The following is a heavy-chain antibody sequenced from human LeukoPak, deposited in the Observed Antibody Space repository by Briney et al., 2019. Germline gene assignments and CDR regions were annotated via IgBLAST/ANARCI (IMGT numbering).Heavy chain of an antibody. CDR2: INPNSGGT. Sequence: ASVKVSCKASGYTFTGYYIDWVRQAPGQGLEWMGCINPNSGGTNYAQKFQGRVTMTRDTSISTAYMELSSLTSDDTAVFHCAKSLRYCSGGSCSWGQGTLVTVSS. V-gene: IGHV1-2*02. CDR3: AKSLRYCSGGSCS. J-gene: IGHJ5*02. D-gene: IGHD2-15*01. CDR1: GYTFTGYY.